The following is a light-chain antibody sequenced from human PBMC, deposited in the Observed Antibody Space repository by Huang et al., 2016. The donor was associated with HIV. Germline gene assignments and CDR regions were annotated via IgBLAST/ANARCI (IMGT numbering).Light chain of an antibody. V-gene: IGKV1-39*01. J-gene: IGKJ4*01. CDR3: QQSYSTPLT. CDR2: AAS. CDR1: QSISSY. Sequence: DIQMTQSPSSLSASVGDRVTITCRASQSISSYLNWYQQNPGKAPKLLIYAASSLQSGVPSRFSGSGSGTDFTLTVSNLQPEDFAAYYCQQSYSTPLTFGRGTKVEIK.